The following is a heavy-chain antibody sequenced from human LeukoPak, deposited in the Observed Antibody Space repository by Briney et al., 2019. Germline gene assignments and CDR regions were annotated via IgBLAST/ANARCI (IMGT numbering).Heavy chain of an antibody. CDR2: IGTAGDT. D-gene: IGHD6-19*01. CDR3: ARNTIAVAGTFYGMDV. CDR1: GFTFSSYD. V-gene: IGHV3-13*01. J-gene: IGHJ6*02. Sequence: PGGSLRLSCAASGFTFSSYDMHWVRQATGKGLEWVSAIGTAGDTYYPGSVKGRFTISRENAKNSLYLQMNSLRAEDTAVYYCARNTIAVAGTFYGMDVWGQGTTVTVSS.